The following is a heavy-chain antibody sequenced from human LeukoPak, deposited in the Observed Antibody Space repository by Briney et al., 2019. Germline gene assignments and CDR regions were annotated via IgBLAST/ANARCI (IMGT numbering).Heavy chain of an antibody. CDR1: GFTFSSYS. Sequence: GGSLRLSCAASGFTFSSYSMNWVRQAPGKGLEWVSSISSSSSYIYYADSVKGRFTISRDNAKNSPYLQMNSLRAEDTAVYYCARDLRSGYGDHWGQGTLVTVSS. D-gene: IGHD5-12*01. CDR3: ARDLRSGYGDH. CDR2: ISSSSSYI. V-gene: IGHV3-21*01. J-gene: IGHJ4*02.